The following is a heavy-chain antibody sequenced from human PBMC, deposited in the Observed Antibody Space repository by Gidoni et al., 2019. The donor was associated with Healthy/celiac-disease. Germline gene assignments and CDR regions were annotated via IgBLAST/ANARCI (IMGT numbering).Heavy chain of an antibody. Sequence: GFTFSSYSMNWVRQAPGKGLEWVSSISSSSSYIYYADSVKGRFTISRDNAKNSLYLQMNSLRAEDTAVYYCARIPLAIAAAGTGWFDPWGQGTLVTVSS. CDR1: GFTFSSYS. CDR2: ISSSSSYI. J-gene: IGHJ5*02. V-gene: IGHV3-21*01. D-gene: IGHD6-13*01. CDR3: ARIPLAIAAAGTGWFDP.